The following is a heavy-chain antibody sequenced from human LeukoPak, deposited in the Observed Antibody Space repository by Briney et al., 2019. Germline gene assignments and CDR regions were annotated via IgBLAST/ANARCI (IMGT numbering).Heavy chain of an antibody. CDR1: GFTFSTYW. J-gene: IGHJ3*01. CDR2: IKQDGSER. CDR3: ARDMGGIVGATTAFDF. Sequence: GGSLRLSCAASGFTFSTYWMTWVRQAPGKGLEWVANIKQDGSERYYVDSLKGRFTISRDNAKNSLYLQMNSLRAEDTAVYYCARDMGGIVGATTAFDFWGQGTMVTVSS. V-gene: IGHV3-7*03. D-gene: IGHD1-26*01.